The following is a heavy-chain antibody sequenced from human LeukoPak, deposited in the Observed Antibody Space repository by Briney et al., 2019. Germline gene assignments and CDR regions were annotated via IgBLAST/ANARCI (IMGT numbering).Heavy chain of an antibody. V-gene: IGHV3-48*01. CDR3: AKYLSSGFLYYFDY. D-gene: IGHD3-22*01. Sequence: GGSLRLSCAASEFTFSSYSMNWVRQAPGKGLEWVSYISSSSSTIYYADSVKGRFTISRDNAKNSLYLQMNSLRAEDTAVYYCAKYLSSGFLYYFDYWGQGTLVTVSS. J-gene: IGHJ4*02. CDR1: EFTFSSYS. CDR2: ISSSSSTI.